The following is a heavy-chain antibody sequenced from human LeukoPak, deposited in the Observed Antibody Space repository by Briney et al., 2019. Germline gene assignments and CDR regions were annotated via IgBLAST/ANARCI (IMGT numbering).Heavy chain of an antibody. D-gene: IGHD5-12*01. J-gene: IGHJ4*02. CDR1: GFTSTDYA. CDR2: LIGSSGST. CDR3: AKGAYDYIEIGYFDS. V-gene: IGHV3-23*01. Sequence: PGGSLSLSCAASGFTSTDYAMNWVRQAPGKRLEWVSVLIGSSGSTDYADSVKGRFTISRDNSKNTLSLQMNSLRAEDTAIYYCAKGAYDYIEIGYFDSWGQGTLVTVSS.